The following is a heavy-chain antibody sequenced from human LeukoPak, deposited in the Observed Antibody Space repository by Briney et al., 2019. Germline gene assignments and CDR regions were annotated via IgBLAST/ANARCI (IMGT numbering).Heavy chain of an antibody. V-gene: IGHV3-23*01. CDR3: AKDTTGFGEFNYYYYGMDV. CDR2: ISGSGGST. J-gene: IGHJ6*02. Sequence: PGGSLRLSCAASGFTFSNYAMSWVRQAPGKGLEWVSAISGSGGSTYYADPVKGRFTISRDNSKNTLYLQMNSLRAEDTAVYYCAKDTTGFGEFNYYYYGMDVWGQGTTVTVSS. D-gene: IGHD3-10*01. CDR1: GFTFSNYA.